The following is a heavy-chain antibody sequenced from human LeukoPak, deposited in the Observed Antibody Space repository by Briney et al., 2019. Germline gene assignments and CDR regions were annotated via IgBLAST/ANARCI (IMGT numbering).Heavy chain of an antibody. CDR2: IKPNTGGT. CDR1: GYTFTGYY. V-gene: IGHV1-2*02. CDR3: ARLGQAGPRRLGPDP. J-gene: IGHJ5*02. D-gene: IGHD1-7*01. Sequence: GASVKVSCKASGYTFTGYYMHWVRQAPGQGLEWMGWIKPNTGGTNYAQKFQGRVTMTRDTSISTAYMELSGLRSDDTAVYYCARLGQAGPRRLGPDPWGQGTLVTVSS.